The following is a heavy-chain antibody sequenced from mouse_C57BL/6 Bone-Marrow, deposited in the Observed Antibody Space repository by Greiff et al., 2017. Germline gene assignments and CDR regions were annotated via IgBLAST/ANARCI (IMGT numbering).Heavy chain of an antibody. CDR3: ARPPFYDAWFAY. Sequence: EVKLVESGGDLVKPGGSLKLSCAASGFTFSSYGMSWVRQTPDKKLEWVATISSGGSYTYYPDSVKGRFTISRDNAKNPLYLQMSSLKSEDTAMYYCARPPFYDAWFAYWGQGTLVTVSA. J-gene: IGHJ3*01. D-gene: IGHD2-12*01. CDR2: ISSGGSYT. V-gene: IGHV5-6*01. CDR1: GFTFSSYG.